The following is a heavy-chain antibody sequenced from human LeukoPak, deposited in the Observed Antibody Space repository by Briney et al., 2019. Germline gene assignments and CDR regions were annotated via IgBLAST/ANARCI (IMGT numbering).Heavy chain of an antibody. CDR2: ISSSSSYI. D-gene: IGHD6-13*01. J-gene: IGHJ4*02. CDR3: ARMGRGSSSWYGPFDY. CDR1: GFTFSSYS. V-gene: IGHV3-21*01. Sequence: GGFLRLSCAASGFTFSSYSMNWVRQAPGKGLEWVSSISSSSSYIYYADSVKGRFTISRDNAKNSLYLQMNSLRAEDTAVYYCARMGRGSSSWYGPFDYWGQGTLVTVSS.